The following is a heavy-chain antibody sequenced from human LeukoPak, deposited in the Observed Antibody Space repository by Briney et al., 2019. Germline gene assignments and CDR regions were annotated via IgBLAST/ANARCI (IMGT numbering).Heavy chain of an antibody. D-gene: IGHD1-14*01. CDR3: ARDPSATGNHSMDV. V-gene: IGHV4-61*08. Sequence: SETLSLTCTVSGDSVSSGGYYWSWIRQPPGKGLEWIGYIYYSGSTSHNPSLKSRVTISVDRSKNQFSLKLSSVTAADTAVYYCARDPSATGNHSMDVWGQGTTVTVSS. CDR1: GDSVSSGGYY. CDR2: IYYSGST. J-gene: IGHJ6*02.